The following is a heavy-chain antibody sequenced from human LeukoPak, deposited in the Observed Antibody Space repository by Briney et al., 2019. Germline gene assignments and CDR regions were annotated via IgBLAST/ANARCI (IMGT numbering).Heavy chain of an antibody. Sequence: PGGSLRLSCTASGFTVSNNYVSWFRQAPGRGLEWVSAIDGSGGSTYYADSVKGRFTISRDNSRNTLYLQMNSLRAEDTAIYYCAKDRRLPWDYFDSWGQGTLVTVSS. D-gene: IGHD5-12*01. V-gene: IGHV3-23*01. CDR1: GFTVSNNY. CDR2: IDGSGGST. J-gene: IGHJ4*02. CDR3: AKDRRLPWDYFDS.